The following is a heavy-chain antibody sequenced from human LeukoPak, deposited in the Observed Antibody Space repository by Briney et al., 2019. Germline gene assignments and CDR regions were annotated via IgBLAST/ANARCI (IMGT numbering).Heavy chain of an antibody. CDR2: IYTSGST. J-gene: IGHJ6*03. D-gene: IGHD3-10*01. V-gene: IGHV4-61*02. CDR1: GGSISSGSYY. CDR3: ARTKATMVRGANYYYYYYMDV. Sequence: SETLSLTCTVSGGSISSGSYYWSWIRQPAGKGLEWIGRIYTSGSTNYNPSLESRVTISVDTSKNQFSLKLSSVTAADTAVYYCARTKATMVRGANYYYYYYMDVWGKGTTVTVSS.